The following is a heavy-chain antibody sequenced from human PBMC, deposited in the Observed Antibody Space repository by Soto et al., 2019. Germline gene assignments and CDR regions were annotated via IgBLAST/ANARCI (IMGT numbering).Heavy chain of an antibody. V-gene: IGHV2-5*01. Sequence: SGPKRVNPTQTLTMICYFCGCPLSTNGVGVGWIRQPPGKALEWLALIYWNDDKRYSPSLKSRLTITKDTSKNQVVLTMTNLDPVDTSTYYCAREGDIVPRFFEPWGQGALVTVSS. J-gene: IGHJ5*01. CDR3: AREGDIVPRFFEP. CDR1: GCPLSTNGVG. CDR2: IYWNDDK. D-gene: IGHD5-12*01.